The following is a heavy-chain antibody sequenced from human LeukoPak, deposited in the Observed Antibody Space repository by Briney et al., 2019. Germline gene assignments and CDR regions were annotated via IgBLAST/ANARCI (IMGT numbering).Heavy chain of an antibody. Sequence: PGGSLRLSCAVSGFTVSIKYMSWVRQAPGKGLEWVSVIYAGGSTYYADSVKGRFTMSRDNSKNTLYLEMNSLRAEDTAVYYCAKDLDGSGLYGGIDFWGQGTLVTVSS. D-gene: IGHD6-19*01. CDR2: IYAGGST. CDR1: GFTVSIKY. V-gene: IGHV3-66*01. J-gene: IGHJ4*02. CDR3: AKDLDGSGLYGGIDF.